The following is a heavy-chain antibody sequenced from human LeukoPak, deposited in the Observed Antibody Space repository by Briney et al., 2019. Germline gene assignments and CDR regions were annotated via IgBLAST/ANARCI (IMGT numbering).Heavy chain of an antibody. V-gene: IGHV3-23*01. D-gene: IGHD6-13*01. CDR1: GFTFSSYA. CDR3: ARDHRKFTGYSSSWYEY. J-gene: IGHJ4*02. CDR2: ISGSGGRT. Sequence: GGSLRLSCAASGFTFSSYAMSWVRQAPGKGLEWVSGISGSGGRTHYADSVKGRFTISRDNSKNTLYLQMNSLRAEDTAVYYCARDHRKFTGYSSSWYEYWGQGTLVTVSS.